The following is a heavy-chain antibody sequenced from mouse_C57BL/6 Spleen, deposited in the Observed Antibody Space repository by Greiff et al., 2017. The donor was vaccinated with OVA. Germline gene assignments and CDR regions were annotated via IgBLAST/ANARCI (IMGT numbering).Heavy chain of an antibody. CDR1: GYAFSSSW. V-gene: IGHV1-82*01. Sequence: QVQLQQSGPELVKPGASVKISCKASGYAFSSSWMNWVKQRPGKGLEWIGRIYPGDGDTNYNVKFKGKATLTADKSSSTAYMQLSSLTSEDSAVYFCAREDGNPFDYWGQGTTLTVSS. D-gene: IGHD2-1*01. CDR3: AREDGNPFDY. J-gene: IGHJ2*01. CDR2: IYPGDGDT.